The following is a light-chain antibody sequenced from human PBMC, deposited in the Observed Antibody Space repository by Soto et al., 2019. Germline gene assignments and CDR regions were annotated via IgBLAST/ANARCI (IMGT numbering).Light chain of an antibody. V-gene: IGKV3-15*01. CDR2: GAS. CDR1: QSLSSN. J-gene: IGKJ4*01. Sequence: EIVMTQSPATLSVSPGERATLSCRASQSLSSNLAWYQQKPGQAPRLLMYGASTRATGFPARFSGSGSGTEFTLTISSLQSEDFAVYYCQQYNNWPLTFGGGTKVEIK. CDR3: QQYNNWPLT.